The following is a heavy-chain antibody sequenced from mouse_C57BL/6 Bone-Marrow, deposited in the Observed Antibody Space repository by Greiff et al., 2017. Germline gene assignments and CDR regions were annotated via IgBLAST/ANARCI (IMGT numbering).Heavy chain of an antibody. CDR1: GFTFSSYG. V-gene: IGHV5-6*02. CDR2: ISSGGSST. Sequence: EVKLVESGGDLVKPGGSLKLSCAASGFTFSSYGMSWVRQTPDKRLEWVATISSGGSSTYYPDSVTGRFTIARDNTKNNLYLQMSSLKSEDTAMYYCARRAYYDYDEAMDYWGQGTSVTVSS. J-gene: IGHJ4*01. CDR3: ARRAYYDYDEAMDY. D-gene: IGHD2-4*01.